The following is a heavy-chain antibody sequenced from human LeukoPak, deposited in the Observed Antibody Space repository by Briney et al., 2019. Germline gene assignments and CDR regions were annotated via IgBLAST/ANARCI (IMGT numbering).Heavy chain of an antibody. CDR1: GFTFSSYA. CDR3: AKVRVDLEGIPYYFDY. Sequence: GGSLRLSCAASGFTFSSYAMSWVRQAPEKGLEWVSAISGSGGSTYYADSVKGRFTISRDNSKNTLYLQMNSLRAEDTAVYYCAKVRVDLEGIPYYFDYWGQGTLVTVSS. V-gene: IGHV3-23*01. CDR2: ISGSGGST. D-gene: IGHD5-18*01. J-gene: IGHJ4*02.